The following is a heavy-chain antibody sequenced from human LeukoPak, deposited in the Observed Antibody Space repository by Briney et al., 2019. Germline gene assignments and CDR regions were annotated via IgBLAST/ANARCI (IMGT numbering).Heavy chain of an antibody. CDR3: AKDKAPMVTMVRGVTGGYFDY. J-gene: IGHJ4*02. V-gene: IGHV3-9*01. D-gene: IGHD3-10*01. Sequence: PGRSLRLSCAASGFTFDDYAMHWVRQAPGKGLEWVSGLSWNSGSIGSADSVKGRFTTSRDNAKNSLYLQMNSLRVEDTALYYCAKDKAPMVTMVRGVTGGYFDYWGQGTLVTVSS. CDR1: GFTFDDYA. CDR2: LSWNSGSI.